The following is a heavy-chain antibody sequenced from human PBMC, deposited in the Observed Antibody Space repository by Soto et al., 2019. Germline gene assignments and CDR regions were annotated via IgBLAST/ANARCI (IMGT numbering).Heavy chain of an antibody. Sequence: QVQLVESGGGVVQPGRSLRLSCAASGFTFSSYVMHWVRQAPGKGLEWVAVIWYDGSNKYYADSVKGRFTISRDNSKNKMYLQMNSLRAEYTAVYYCARAGGGSSFDYWGQGTLVTVSS. V-gene: IGHV3-33*01. CDR2: IWYDGSNK. CDR1: GFTFSSYV. D-gene: IGHD3-16*01. J-gene: IGHJ4*02. CDR3: ARAGGGSSFDY.